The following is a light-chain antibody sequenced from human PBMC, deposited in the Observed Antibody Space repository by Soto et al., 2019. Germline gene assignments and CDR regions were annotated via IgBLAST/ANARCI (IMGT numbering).Light chain of an antibody. CDR1: QTISSW. CDR2: KAS. J-gene: IGKJ1*01. Sequence: DIQMTQSPSTLSGSVGDRVTITCRASQTISSWLAWYQQKPGKAPKLLIYKASTLKSGVPSRFSGSGSGTEFTLTISSLQPDDFATYYFQHYKSYSEAFGQGATV. CDR3: QHYKSYSEA. V-gene: IGKV1-5*03.